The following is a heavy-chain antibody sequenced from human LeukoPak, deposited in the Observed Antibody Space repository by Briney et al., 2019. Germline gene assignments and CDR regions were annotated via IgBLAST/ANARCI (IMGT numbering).Heavy chain of an antibody. J-gene: IGHJ6*02. CDR2: ISAYNGNT. CDR1: GYTFSSYG. V-gene: IGHV1-18*01. CDR3: ARDKNVGSSWTSAYYYYGMDV. Sequence: ASVKVSCKASGYTFSSYGISWVRQAPGQGLEWMGWISAYNGNTNYAQKLQGRVTMTTDTSTSTAYMELRSLRSDDTAVYYCARDKNVGSSWTSAYYYYGMDVWGQGTTVTVSS. D-gene: IGHD6-13*01.